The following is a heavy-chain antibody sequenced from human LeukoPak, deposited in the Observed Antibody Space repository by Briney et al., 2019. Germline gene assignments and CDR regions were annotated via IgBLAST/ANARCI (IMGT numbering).Heavy chain of an antibody. J-gene: IGHJ4*02. CDR3: ARDTGDYPDY. CDR2: IYYSGST. Sequence: PSETLSLTCTVSGGSVSSSSYYWSWIRQPPGKGLEWIGYIYYSGSTNYNPSLKSRVTISVDTSKNQFSLKLSSVTAADTAVYYCARDTGDYPDYWGQGTLVTVSS. V-gene: IGHV4-61*01. D-gene: IGHD4-17*01. CDR1: GGSVSSSSYY.